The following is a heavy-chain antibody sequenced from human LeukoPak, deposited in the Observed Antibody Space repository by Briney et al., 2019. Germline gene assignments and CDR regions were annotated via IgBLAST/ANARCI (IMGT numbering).Heavy chain of an antibody. CDR2: FYYSGNT. V-gene: IGHV4-59*01. Sequence: PSETLSLTCTVSGGSITSYSWSWIRQPPGKGLEWIGYFYYSGNTNYNPSLKSRVTISVDTSKNQFSLKLSSVTAADTAVYYCARDRERFGELSWFDPWGQGTLVTVSS. CDR1: GGSITSYS. CDR3: ARDRERFGELSWFDP. D-gene: IGHD3-10*01. J-gene: IGHJ5*02.